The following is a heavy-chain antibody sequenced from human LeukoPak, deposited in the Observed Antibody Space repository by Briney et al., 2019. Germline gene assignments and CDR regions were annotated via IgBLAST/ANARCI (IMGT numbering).Heavy chain of an antibody. Sequence: GGSLRLSCAASGFTFSSYAMSWVRQAPGKGLEWVSVIYSGGSTYYADSVKGRFTISRDNSKNTLYLQMNSLRAEDTAVYYCAGGQLDYWGQGTLVTISS. CDR1: GFTFSSYA. V-gene: IGHV3-66*01. CDR3: AGGQLDY. D-gene: IGHD3-16*01. CDR2: IYSGGST. J-gene: IGHJ4*02.